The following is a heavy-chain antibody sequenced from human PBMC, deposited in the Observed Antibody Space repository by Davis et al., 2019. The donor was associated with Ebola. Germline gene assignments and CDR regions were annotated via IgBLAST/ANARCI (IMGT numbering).Heavy chain of an antibody. CDR3: ARRGSIAAFFDY. D-gene: IGHD6-6*01. CDR1: GFTFSSYS. Sequence: LKISCAASGFTFSSYSMNWVRQAPGKGLEWVSSISSSSSYIYYADSVKGRFTISRDNAKNSLYLQMNSLRAEDTAVYYCARRGSIAAFFDYWGQGTLVTVSS. J-gene: IGHJ4*02. CDR2: ISSSSSYI. V-gene: IGHV3-21*01.